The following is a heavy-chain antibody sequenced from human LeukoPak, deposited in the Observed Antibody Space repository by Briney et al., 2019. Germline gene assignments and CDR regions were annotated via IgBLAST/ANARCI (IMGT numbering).Heavy chain of an antibody. CDR2: IYHNGNT. J-gene: IGHJ4*02. Sequence: SETLSLTCTVFGYSISSAYSWGWIRQPPGKGLEWIGSIYHNGNTYYNSSLKSRVTISVDTSENQFSLKLSSVTAADTAVYYCASYKTYYDSSGNPFDYWGQGTLVTVS. D-gene: IGHD3-22*01. CDR3: ASYKTYYDSSGNPFDY. V-gene: IGHV4-38-2*02. CDR1: GYSISSAYS.